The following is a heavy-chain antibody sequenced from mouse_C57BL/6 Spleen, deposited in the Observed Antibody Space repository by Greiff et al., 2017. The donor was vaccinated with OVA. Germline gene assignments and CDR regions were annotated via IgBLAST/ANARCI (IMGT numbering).Heavy chain of an antibody. V-gene: IGHV2-6-1*01. J-gene: IGHJ4*01. CDR1: GFSLTSYG. CDR2: IWSDGST. CDR3: ARHPAQAIYYAMDY. Sequence: VQGVESGPGLVAPSQSLSITCTVSGFSLTSYGVHWVRQPPGKGLEWLVVIWSDGSTTYNSALKSRLSISKDNSKSQVFLKMNSLQTDDTAMYYCARHPAQAIYYAMDYWGQGTSVTVSS. D-gene: IGHD3-2*02.